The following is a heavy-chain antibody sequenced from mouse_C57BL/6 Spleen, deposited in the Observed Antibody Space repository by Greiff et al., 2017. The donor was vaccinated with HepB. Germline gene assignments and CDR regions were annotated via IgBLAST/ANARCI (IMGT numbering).Heavy chain of an antibody. V-gene: IGHV1-52*01. CDR1: GYTFTSYW. CDR3: ARRGVTTVVNWYFDV. CDR2: IDPSDSET. D-gene: IGHD1-1*01. Sequence: VQLQQSGAELVRPGSSVKLSCKASGYTFTSYWMHWVKQRPIQGLEWIGNIDPSDSETHYNQKFKDKATLTVDKSSSTAYMQLSSLTSEDSAVYYCARRGVTTVVNWYFDVWGTGTTVTVSS. J-gene: IGHJ1*03.